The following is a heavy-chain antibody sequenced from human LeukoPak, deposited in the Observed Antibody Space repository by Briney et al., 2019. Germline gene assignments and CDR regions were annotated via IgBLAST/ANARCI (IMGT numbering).Heavy chain of an antibody. V-gene: IGHV4-34*01. Sequence: SETLSLTCAVYVGSFSDYYWSWIRQPPGKGLEWIGEINHSGSTNYNPSLKSRVTISVDTSKNQFSLKLSSVTAADTAVYYCASNVVVTGTGWFDPWGQGTLVTVSS. CDR2: INHSGST. J-gene: IGHJ5*02. CDR1: VGSFSDYY. D-gene: IGHD2-2*01. CDR3: ASNVVVTGTGWFDP.